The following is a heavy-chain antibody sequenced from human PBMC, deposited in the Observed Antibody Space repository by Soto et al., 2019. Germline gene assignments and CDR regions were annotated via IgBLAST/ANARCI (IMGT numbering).Heavy chain of an antibody. J-gene: IGHJ3*02. V-gene: IGHV3-23*01. CDR1: GFTFSSYA. D-gene: IGHD3-16*01. Sequence: GESLKISCAASGFTFSSYAMSWVRQAPGKGLEWVSAISGSGGSTYYADSVKGRFTISRDNSKNTLYLQMNSLRAEDTAVYYCAKDTTFWGHDAFDIWGQGTMVTVSS. CDR3: AKDTTFWGHDAFDI. CDR2: ISGSGGST.